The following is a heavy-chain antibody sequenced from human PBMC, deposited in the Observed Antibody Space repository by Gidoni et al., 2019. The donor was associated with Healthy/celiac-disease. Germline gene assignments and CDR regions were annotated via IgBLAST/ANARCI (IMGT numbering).Heavy chain of an antibody. D-gene: IGHD2-8*02. Sequence: QVQLVQSGAEVKKPGASVKVSCKASGYTFTSYYMHWVRQAPGQGLEWMGIINPSGGSTSYAQKFQGRVTMTRDTSTSTVYMELSSLRSEDTAVYYCARDRLVVYAIQGMDVWGQGTTVTVSS. CDR2: INPSGGST. V-gene: IGHV1-46*01. CDR3: ARDRLVVYAIQGMDV. CDR1: GYTFTSYY. J-gene: IGHJ6*02.